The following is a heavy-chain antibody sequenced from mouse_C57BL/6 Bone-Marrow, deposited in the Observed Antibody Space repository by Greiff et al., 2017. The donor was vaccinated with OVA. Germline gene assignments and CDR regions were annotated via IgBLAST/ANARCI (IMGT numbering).Heavy chain of an antibody. Sequence: EVKLMESGGDLVKPGGSLKLSCAASGFTFSSYGMSWVRQTPDKRLEWVATISSGGSYTYYPDSVKGRFTSSRDNGKNTLYLQMSSLKSEDTAMYYSAREDYGSSYRFDYWGQGTTLTVSS. J-gene: IGHJ2*01. CDR1: GFTFSSYG. V-gene: IGHV5-6*01. CDR2: ISSGGSYT. CDR3: AREDYGSSYRFDY. D-gene: IGHD1-1*01.